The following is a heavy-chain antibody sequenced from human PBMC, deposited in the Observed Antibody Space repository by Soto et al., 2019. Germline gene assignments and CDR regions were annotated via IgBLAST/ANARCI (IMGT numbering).Heavy chain of an antibody. Sequence: PSETLSLTCTVSSDSISGYSWSWIRQPPGKGLEWIGYLSYSESTTSTPSLKSRVTISGDTSKNQFSLELSSVTAADTAVYFCARDGGTYLTRYFCSWGQGALVTASS. V-gene: IGHV4-59*01. CDR1: SDSISGYS. CDR3: ARDGGTYLTRYFCS. D-gene: IGHD3-10*01. CDR2: LSYSEST. J-gene: IGHJ4*02.